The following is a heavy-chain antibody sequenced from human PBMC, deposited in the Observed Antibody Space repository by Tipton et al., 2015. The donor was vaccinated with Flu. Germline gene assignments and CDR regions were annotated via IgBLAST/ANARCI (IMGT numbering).Heavy chain of an antibody. CDR2: ISSTGET. V-gene: IGHV4-61*02. CDR3: ARDSNLGQSYYFDY. D-gene: IGHD7-27*01. CDR1: GDSMNGAYYF. J-gene: IGHJ4*02. Sequence: TLSLTCSVSGDSMNGAYYFWTWIRQPAGKGLQWVGRISSTGETDYNLPLKGRVSVSMDASKNQFSLKLRSVTAGDTALYYCARDSNLGQSYYFDYWGQGTLVTVSS.